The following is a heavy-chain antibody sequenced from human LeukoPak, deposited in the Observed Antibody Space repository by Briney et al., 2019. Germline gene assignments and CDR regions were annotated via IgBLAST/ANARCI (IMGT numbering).Heavy chain of an antibody. V-gene: IGHV1-46*01. CDR3: AREEMATIIDY. CDR1: GYTFTSYY. CDR2: INPSGGST. J-gene: IGHJ4*02. D-gene: IGHD5-24*01. Sequence: ALVKVSCKASGYTFTSYYMHWVRQAPGQGLEWMGIINPSGGSTSYAQKFQGRVTMTRDMSTSTVYMELSSLRSEDTAVYYCAREEMATIIDYWGQGTLVTVSS.